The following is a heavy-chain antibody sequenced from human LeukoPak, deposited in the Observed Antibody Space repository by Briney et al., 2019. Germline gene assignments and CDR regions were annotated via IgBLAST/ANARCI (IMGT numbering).Heavy chain of an antibody. J-gene: IGHJ4*02. CDR2: INHSGST. CDR3: ARGSGSYSRARPFDY. Sequence: PSETLSLTCAVYGVSFSGYYWSWIRQPPGKGLEWIGEINHSGSTNYNPSLKSRVTISVDTSKNQFSLKLSSVTAADTAVYYCARGSGSYSRARPFDYWGQGTLVTVSS. CDR1: GVSFSGYY. D-gene: IGHD1-26*01. V-gene: IGHV4-34*01.